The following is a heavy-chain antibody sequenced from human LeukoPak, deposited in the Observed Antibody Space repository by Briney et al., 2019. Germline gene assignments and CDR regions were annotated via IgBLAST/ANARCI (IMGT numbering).Heavy chain of an antibody. CDR1: GGSISSSSYY. CDR3: ATHLFYGSGSPFDY. J-gene: IGHJ4*02. V-gene: IGHV4-39*01. Sequence: SETLSLTCTVSGGSISSSSYYWGWIRQPPGKGLEWIGSIYYSGSTYYNPSLKSRVTMSVDTSKNHFSLKLSSVTTADTAVYYCATHLFYGSGSPFDYWGQGTLVTVSS. CDR2: IYYSGST. D-gene: IGHD3-10*01.